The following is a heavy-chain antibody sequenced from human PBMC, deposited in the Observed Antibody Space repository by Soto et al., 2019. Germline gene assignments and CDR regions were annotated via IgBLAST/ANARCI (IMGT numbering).Heavy chain of an antibody. CDR1: GSTFSDYY. CDR2: ISSSGSTI. D-gene: IGHD2-2*01. V-gene: IGHV3-11*01. CDR3: ARGSNIVVVPAALDY. Sequence: GGSLRLSCAASGSTFSDYYMSWIRQAPGKGLEWVSYISSSGSTIYYADSVKGRFTISRDNAKNSLYLQMNSLRAEDTAVYYCARGSNIVVVPAALDYWGQGTLVTVSS. J-gene: IGHJ4*02.